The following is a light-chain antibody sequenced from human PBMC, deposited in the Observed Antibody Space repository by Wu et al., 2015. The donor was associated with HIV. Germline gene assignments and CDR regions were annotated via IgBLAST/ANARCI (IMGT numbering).Light chain of an antibody. Sequence: IVLTQSPGTLSLSPGERATLSRRASQSVSSDYLAWYQQKPGQAPRLLVYGASSRATGIPDRFSGSGSGTDFTLTISRLEPEDFAVYYCQQYGRSPATFGQGTKVEIK. J-gene: IGKJ1*01. CDR2: GAS. CDR3: QQYGRSPAT. V-gene: IGKV3-20*01. CDR1: QSVSSDY.